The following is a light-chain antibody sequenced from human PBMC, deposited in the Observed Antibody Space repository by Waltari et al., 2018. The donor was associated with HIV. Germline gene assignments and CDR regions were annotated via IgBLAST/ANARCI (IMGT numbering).Light chain of an antibody. J-gene: IGKJ4*01. CDR2: DTS. CDR1: QSVVNY. V-gene: IGKV3-11*01. CDR3: QQRRNWPLT. Sequence: ELLLTQSPAILSLSPGARATLSCRASQSVVNYLAWYQHKPGQAPRLLIYDTSNRATGIPARFSGSGSGTDYTLSISSLEPEDFAVYYCQQRRNWPLTFGGGTKVDIK.